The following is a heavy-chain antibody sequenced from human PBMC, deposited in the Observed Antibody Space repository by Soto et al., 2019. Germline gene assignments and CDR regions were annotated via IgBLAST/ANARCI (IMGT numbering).Heavy chain of an antibody. D-gene: IGHD3-9*01. J-gene: IGHJ6*03. CDR1: GFTFSSYG. CDR3: AKDDYDILTGYYNYYYYYMDV. V-gene: IGHV3-30*18. Sequence: QVQLVESGGGVVQPGRSLRLSCAASGFTFSSYGMHWVRQAPGKGLEWVAVISYDGSNKYYADSVKGRFTISRDNSKNTLYLQMNSLRAEDTAVYYCAKDDYDILTGYYNYYYYYMDVWGKGTTVTVSS. CDR2: ISYDGSNK.